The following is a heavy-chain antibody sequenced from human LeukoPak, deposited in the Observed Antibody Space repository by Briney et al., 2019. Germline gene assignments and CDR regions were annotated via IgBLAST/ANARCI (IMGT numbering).Heavy chain of an antibody. D-gene: IGHD3-22*01. CDR3: ARGLYYDSSGYYYDAFDI. CDR2: MNPNSGNT. V-gene: IGHV1-8*01. Sequence: ASVKVSCKASGYTFTSYDINWVRQATGQGLEWMGWMNPNSGNTGYAQKFQGRVTMTRNTSISTAYMELSSLRSEDTAVYYCARGLYYDSSGYYYDAFDIWGQGTMDTVSS. CDR1: GYTFTSYD. J-gene: IGHJ3*02.